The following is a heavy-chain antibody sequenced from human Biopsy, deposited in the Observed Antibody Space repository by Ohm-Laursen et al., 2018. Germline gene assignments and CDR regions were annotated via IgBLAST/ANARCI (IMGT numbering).Heavy chain of an antibody. CDR2: INPDSGVT. Sequence: GSSVKVSCKASGYTFSGYYMHWVRQAPGQGLEGMGRINPDSGVTNYAQKFQGRVTMTRDTSISTAYMELSRLGSDDTAVYYCARDKYRSWNYFDNWGQGSLVTVSS. V-gene: IGHV1-2*02. CDR3: ARDKYRSWNYFDN. J-gene: IGHJ4*02. D-gene: IGHD6-19*01. CDR1: GYTFSGYY.